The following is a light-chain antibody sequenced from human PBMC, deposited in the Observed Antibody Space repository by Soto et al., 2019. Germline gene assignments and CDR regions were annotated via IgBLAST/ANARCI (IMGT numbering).Light chain of an antibody. CDR2: AAS. CDR3: QQTYSTPIT. Sequence: DLQMTQSPSSLSASVGDRVTITCRASQSIITYLNWYQQKPGKAPKPLIFAASGLQSGVPSRISGSGSGTDFTLTISSLQPEDFATYYCQQTYSTPITFGQGTRLEIK. CDR1: QSIITY. V-gene: IGKV1-39*01. J-gene: IGKJ5*01.